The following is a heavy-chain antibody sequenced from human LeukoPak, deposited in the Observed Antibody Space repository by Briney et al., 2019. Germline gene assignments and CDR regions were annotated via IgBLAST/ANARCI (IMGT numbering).Heavy chain of an antibody. CDR3: ARGGDIVVVPAALDNWFDP. CDR1: GYTFTSYD. J-gene: IGHJ5*02. D-gene: IGHD2-2*01. CDR2: INPNSGGT. V-gene: IGHV1-2*02. Sequence: ASVKVSCKASGYTFTSYDINWVRQATGQGLEWMGWINPNSGGTNYAQKFQGRVTMTRDTSISTAYMELSRLRSDDTAVYYCARGGDIVVVPAALDNWFDPWGQGTLVTVSS.